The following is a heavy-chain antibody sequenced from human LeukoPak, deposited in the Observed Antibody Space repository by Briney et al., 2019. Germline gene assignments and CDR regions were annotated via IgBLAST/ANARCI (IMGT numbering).Heavy chain of an antibody. CDR2: INSDGSST. Sequence: GGSLRLSCAASGFTFSRYYMHWVRQAPGKGLVWVSRINSDGSSTTYADSVKGRFTISRDNAKNTLYLQMNSLKVEDTAVYYCTRVFVGDEYSSSGYWGQRTRVTVSS. J-gene: IGHJ4*02. CDR3: TRVFVGDEYSSSGY. V-gene: IGHV3-74*01. CDR1: GFTFSRYY. D-gene: IGHD6-13*01.